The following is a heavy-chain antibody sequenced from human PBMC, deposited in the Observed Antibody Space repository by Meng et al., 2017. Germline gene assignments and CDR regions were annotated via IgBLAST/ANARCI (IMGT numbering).Heavy chain of an antibody. J-gene: IGHJ5*02. Sequence: SETLSLTCTVSGGSISSYYWSGIRQPPGKGLEWIGYIYYSGSTNYNPSLKSRIAISVDTSKNQFSLKLSSVTAADTAVYYCARWHYSSGWSIDNWFDPWGQGTLVTVSS. V-gene: IGHV4-59*13. CDR1: GGSISSYY. CDR2: IYYSGST. D-gene: IGHD6-19*01. CDR3: ARWHYSSGWSIDNWFDP.